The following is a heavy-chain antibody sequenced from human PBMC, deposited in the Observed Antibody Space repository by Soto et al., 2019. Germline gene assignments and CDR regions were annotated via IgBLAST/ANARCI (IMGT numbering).Heavy chain of an antibody. CDR3: TRDASRDRSARACSAP. CDR2: ISSNSAYI. CDR1: GGTVRRFT. D-gene: IGHD6-25*01. J-gene: IGHJ5*02. Sequence: GSLRLSGAPCGGTVRRFTMNCVLQAKGKGLEWVSTISSNSAYIYYTDALRGRFTISRDNAKNSLHLQMNSLRAEDTAVYYCTRDASRDRSARACSAPLVPGTPVPVSP. V-gene: IGHV3-21*01.